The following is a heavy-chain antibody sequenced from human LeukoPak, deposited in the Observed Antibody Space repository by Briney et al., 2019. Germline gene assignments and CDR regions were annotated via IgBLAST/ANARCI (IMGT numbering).Heavy chain of an antibody. V-gene: IGHV1-46*01. Sequence: ASVKVSCKASGYTFTNYYMHWVRQAPGQGLEWMGIINPSGGSTSYVQKFQGRVTMTRDTSTSTVYMELSSLRSEDTAVYYCARGGALRYFEWFSAYWGQGTLVTVSS. CDR1: GYTFTNYY. CDR3: ARGGALRYFEWFSAY. J-gene: IGHJ4*02. D-gene: IGHD3-9*01. CDR2: INPSGGST.